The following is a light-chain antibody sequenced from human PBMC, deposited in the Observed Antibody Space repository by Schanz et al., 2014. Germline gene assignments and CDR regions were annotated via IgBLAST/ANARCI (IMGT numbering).Light chain of an antibody. CDR2: EAS. V-gene: IGKV1-5*03. Sequence: DIQMTQSPSTLSASVGDRVTITCRASESVSIWLAWYQQKPGKAPKVLIYEASRLESGVPSRFSGSGSDTEFTLTISSLQPEDVATYYCQKYNSGPFTFGPGTKLDIK. CDR1: ESVSIW. CDR3: QKYNSGPFT. J-gene: IGKJ3*01.